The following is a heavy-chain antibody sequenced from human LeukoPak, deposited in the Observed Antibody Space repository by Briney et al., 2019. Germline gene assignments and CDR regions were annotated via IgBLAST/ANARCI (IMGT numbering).Heavy chain of an antibody. CDR3: ARDLGSGYSYGVLEY. D-gene: IGHD5-18*01. J-gene: IGHJ4*02. V-gene: IGHV3-66*01. Sequence: GGSLRLSCAASGFTVSSNYMSWVRQAPGKGLEWVSVIYSGDNTYYADSVKGRFIISRDNSKSTLYLQMNSLRAEDTAVYYCARDLGSGYSYGVLEYWGQGTLVTVSS. CDR2: IYSGDNT. CDR1: GFTVSSNY.